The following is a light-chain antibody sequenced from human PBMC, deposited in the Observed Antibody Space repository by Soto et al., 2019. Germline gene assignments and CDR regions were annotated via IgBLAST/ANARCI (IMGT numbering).Light chain of an antibody. J-gene: IGLJ1*01. CDR3: TSDSTGDNYV. V-gene: IGLV2-8*01. CDR1: SSDVGGYNF. Sequence: QSALTQPPSASGSPGQSVTISCTGTSSDVGGYNFVSWYQQHPGKAPKVVISEVTKRPSGVADRFSGSKSANTASLTVSGHQAEDEADYYSTSDSTGDNYVFGSGTKLTVL. CDR2: EVT.